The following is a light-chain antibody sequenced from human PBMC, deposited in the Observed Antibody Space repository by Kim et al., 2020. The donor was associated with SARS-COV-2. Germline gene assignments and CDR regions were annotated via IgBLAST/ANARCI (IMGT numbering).Light chain of an antibody. CDR2: GDD. Sequence: RGTISCAGSTSKIGSNTVNWYQQLPGTAPKLLIYGDDQRPSGVPDRFSGSKSGTSASLAISGLQSEDEADYYCAAWDDSLNGFYVFGTGTKVTVL. V-gene: IGLV1-44*01. J-gene: IGLJ1*01. CDR1: TSKIGSNT. CDR3: AAWDDSLNGFYV.